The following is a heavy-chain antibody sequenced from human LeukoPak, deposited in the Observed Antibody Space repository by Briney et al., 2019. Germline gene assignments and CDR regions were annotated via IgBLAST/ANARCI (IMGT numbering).Heavy chain of an antibody. CDR2: ISYDGSNK. CDR3: ARAGI. CDR1: GFTFSSYA. V-gene: IGHV3-30-3*01. Sequence: GGSLRLSCAASGFTFSSYAMHWVRQAPGKGLEWVAVISYDGSNKYYADSVKGRFTISRDDSKNTLYLQMNSLRAEDTAVYYCARAGIWGQGTMVTVSS. J-gene: IGHJ3*02.